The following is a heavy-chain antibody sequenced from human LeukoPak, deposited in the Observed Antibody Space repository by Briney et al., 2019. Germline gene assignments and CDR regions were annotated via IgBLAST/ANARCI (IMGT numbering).Heavy chain of an antibody. CDR2: FDPEDGET. D-gene: IGHD5-12*01. J-gene: IGHJ6*02. CDR1: GYTLTELS. CDR3: ATDLSSGYDRAYYYYGMDV. V-gene: IGHV1-24*01. Sequence: ASVKVSCKVSGYTLTELSMHWVRQAPGKGLEWMGGFDPEDGETIYAQKFQGRVTMTEDTSTDTACMELSSLRSEDTAVYYCATDLSSGYDRAYYYYGMDVWGQGTTVTVSS.